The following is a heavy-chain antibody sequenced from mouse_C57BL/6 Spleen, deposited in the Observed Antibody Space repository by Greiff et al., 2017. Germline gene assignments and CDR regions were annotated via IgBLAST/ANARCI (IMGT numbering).Heavy chain of an antibody. CDR1: GYTFTSYW. CDR2: IDPSDSYT. CDR3: ARRDRKVYYFDY. Sequence: QVQLQQPGAELVMPGASVKLSCKASGYTFTSYWMHWVKQRPGQGLEWIGEIDPSDSYTNYNQKFKGKSTLTVDKSSSTAYMHLSSLTSEDSAVYYCARRDRKVYYFDYWGQGTTLTVSS. J-gene: IGHJ2*01. V-gene: IGHV1-69*01.